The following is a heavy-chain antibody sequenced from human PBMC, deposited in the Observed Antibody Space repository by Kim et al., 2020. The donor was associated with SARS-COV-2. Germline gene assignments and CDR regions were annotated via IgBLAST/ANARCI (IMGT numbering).Heavy chain of an antibody. CDR1: GGSISSGGYY. J-gene: IGHJ3*02. CDR3: ARYYDSSRAGAFDI. CDR2: IYYSGST. V-gene: IGHV4-31*03. Sequence: SETLSLTCTVSGGSISSGGYYWSWIRQHPGKGLEWIGYIYYSGSTYYNPSLKGRVTISVDTSKNQFSLKLSSVTAADTAVYYCARYYDSSRAGAFDIWGQGTMVTVSS. D-gene: IGHD3-22*01.